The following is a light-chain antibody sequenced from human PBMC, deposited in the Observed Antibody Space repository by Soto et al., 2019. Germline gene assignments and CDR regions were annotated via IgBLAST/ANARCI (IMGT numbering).Light chain of an antibody. J-gene: IGLJ1*01. V-gene: IGLV2-14*01. CDR2: EVS. CDR3: SSYTTSNTPLYV. CDR1: SSDTAGYNY. Sequence: QSVLTQPPSASGTPGQRVTISCTGTSSDTAGYNYVSWYQQHPGKAPKLMIYEVSNRPSGVSNRFSGSQSGNTASLTISGLQAEDEANYYCSSYTTSNTPLYVFGTGTKVTVL.